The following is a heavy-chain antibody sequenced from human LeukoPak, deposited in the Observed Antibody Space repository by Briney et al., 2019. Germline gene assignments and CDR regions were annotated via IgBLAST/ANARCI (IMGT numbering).Heavy chain of an antibody. Sequence: GGSLRLSCAASGFTFRSSWMSWVRQAPGQGLDWVANINQDGSEKHYMDSAKGRFTISRDNAKNSLFLLLSSLRVEDTAVYYCARARGYYGGNWSDPWGQGTLVTVSS. J-gene: IGHJ5*02. CDR1: GFTFRSSW. V-gene: IGHV3-7*01. D-gene: IGHD3-3*01. CDR2: INQDGSEK. CDR3: ARARGYYGGNWSDP.